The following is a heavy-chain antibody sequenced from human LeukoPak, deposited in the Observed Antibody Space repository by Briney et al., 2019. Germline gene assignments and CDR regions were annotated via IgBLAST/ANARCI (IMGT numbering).Heavy chain of an antibody. J-gene: IGHJ6*02. CDR2: ISSSSSYI. Sequence: GGSLRLPCAASGFTFSSYSMNWVRQAPGKGLEWVSSISSSSSYIYYADSVKGRFTISRDNAKNSLYLQMNSLRAEDTAVYYCARDQGSPVAIGRIWFGELGYYGMDVWGQGTTVTVSS. CDR3: ARDQGSPVAIGRIWFGELGYYGMDV. V-gene: IGHV3-21*01. D-gene: IGHD3-10*01. CDR1: GFTFSSYS.